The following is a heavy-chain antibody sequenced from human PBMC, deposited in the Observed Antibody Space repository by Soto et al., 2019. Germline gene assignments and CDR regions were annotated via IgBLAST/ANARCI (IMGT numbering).Heavy chain of an antibody. CDR2: IYYSGST. CDR1: GGSISSYY. Sequence: PSETLSLTYTVSGGSISSYYWSWIRQPPGKGLEWIGYIYYSGSTNYNPSLKSRVTISVDTSKNQFSLKLTSVTAADTAVYYCAMSYYYYMDVWGKGTTVTVSS. CDR3: AMSYYYYMDV. V-gene: IGHV4-59*01. J-gene: IGHJ6*03.